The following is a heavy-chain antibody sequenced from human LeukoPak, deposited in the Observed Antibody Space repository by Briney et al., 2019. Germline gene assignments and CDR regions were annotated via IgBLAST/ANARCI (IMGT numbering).Heavy chain of an antibody. CDR3: ARDYYGSGSYPNSGAFDI. CDR1: GYTFTSYG. D-gene: IGHD3-10*01. Sequence: ASVKVSCKASGYTFTSYGISWVRQAPGQGLEWMGWISAYNGNTNYAQKLQGRVTMTTDTSTSPAYMELRSLRSDDTAVYYCARDYYGSGSYPNSGAFDIWGQGTMVTVSS. CDR2: ISAYNGNT. V-gene: IGHV1-18*01. J-gene: IGHJ3*02.